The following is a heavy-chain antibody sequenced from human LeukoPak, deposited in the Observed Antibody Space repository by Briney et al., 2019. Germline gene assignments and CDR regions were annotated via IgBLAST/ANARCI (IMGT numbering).Heavy chain of an antibody. J-gene: IGHJ4*02. CDR3: ARGYSNQLDY. CDR1: GFTFSSYT. D-gene: IGHD4-11*01. Sequence: GGSLRLSCAASGFTFSSYTMSWVRQAPGKGLEWVSTITTSDGNTYYADSVKGRFTVSRDNSKNTLYLQMNSLRAEDTAVYYCARGYSNQLDYWGQGTLVTISS. CDR2: ITTSDGNT. V-gene: IGHV3-23*01.